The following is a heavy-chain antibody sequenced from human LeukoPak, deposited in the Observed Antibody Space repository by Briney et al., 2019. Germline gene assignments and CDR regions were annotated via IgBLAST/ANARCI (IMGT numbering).Heavy chain of an antibody. CDR1: GFTFSSSG. CDR2: IWYDGSNK. V-gene: IGHV3-33*01. Sequence: PGGSLRLSCAASGFTFSSSGMHWVRQAPGKGLEWVAVIWYDGSNKYYAESVEGRFTISRDNSKNTLFLQMNSLRADDTAVYYCARTIAVAGPYYFGYWGQGTLVTVSS. D-gene: IGHD6-19*01. J-gene: IGHJ4*02. CDR3: ARTIAVAGPYYFGY.